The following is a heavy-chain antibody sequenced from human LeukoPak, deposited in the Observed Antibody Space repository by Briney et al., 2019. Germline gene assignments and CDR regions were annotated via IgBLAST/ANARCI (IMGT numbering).Heavy chain of an antibody. D-gene: IGHD3-22*01. CDR3: AKDRTTMIVVVITL. CDR1: GFTLSSYA. J-gene: IGHJ4*02. CDR2: ISGSGGST. Sequence: GGSLRLSCAASGFTLSSYAMGWVRQAPGKGLEWVSAISGSGGSTYYADSVKGRFTISRDNSKNTLYLQMNSLRAEDTAVYYCAKDRTTMIVVVITLWGQGTLVTVSS. V-gene: IGHV3-23*01.